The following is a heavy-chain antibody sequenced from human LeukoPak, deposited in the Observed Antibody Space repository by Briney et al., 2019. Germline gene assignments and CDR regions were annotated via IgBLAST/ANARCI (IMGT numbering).Heavy chain of an antibody. CDR3: ARGPYSRKFDP. CDR2: IYYSGST. J-gene: IGHJ5*02. CDR1: GGSISSYY. Sequence: SETLSLTCTVSGGSISSYYWSWIRQPAGKGLEWIGYIYYSGSTNYNPSLKSRVTISVDTSKNQFSLKLSSVTAADTAVYYCARGPYSRKFDPWGQGTLVTVSS. V-gene: IGHV4-59*01. D-gene: IGHD6-13*01.